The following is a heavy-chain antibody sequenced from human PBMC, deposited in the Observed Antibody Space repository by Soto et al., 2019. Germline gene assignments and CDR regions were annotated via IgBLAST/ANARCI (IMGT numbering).Heavy chain of an antibody. V-gene: IGHV4-34*01. J-gene: IGHJ4*01. CDR1: GGSFSGYY. CDR3: ARVKGIVGATADY. CDR2: INHSGST. D-gene: IGHD1-26*01. Sequence: QVQLQQWGAGLLKPSETLSLTCAVYGGSFSGYYWSWIRQPPGKGLEWIGEINHSGSTNYNPSLKSRVTISVDTSKNQFSLKLSSVTAADTAVYYCARVKGIVGATADYWGHGTLVTVSS.